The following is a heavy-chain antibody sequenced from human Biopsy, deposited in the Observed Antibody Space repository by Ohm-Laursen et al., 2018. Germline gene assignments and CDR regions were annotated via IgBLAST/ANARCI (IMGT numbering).Heavy chain of an antibody. CDR2: VYYTGST. Sequence: SETLSLTCTISGDSISSYYWSWIRQPPGKGLEWIGYVYYTGSTDYNPSLQSRVTISVDTSKNHFSLRLRSVNPADTAINYCARDRGYCADRTDPGYFDLWGRGTQVTVSS. D-gene: IGHD2-15*01. V-gene: IGHV4-59*01. CDR3: ARDRGYCADRTDPGYFDL. CDR1: GDSISSYY. J-gene: IGHJ2*01.